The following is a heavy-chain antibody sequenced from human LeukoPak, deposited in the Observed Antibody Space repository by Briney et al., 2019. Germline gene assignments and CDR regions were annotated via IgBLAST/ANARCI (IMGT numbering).Heavy chain of an antibody. CDR1: GFTFSSYG. D-gene: IGHD3-22*01. CDR3: TRIFYYGTRGYYPDF. V-gene: IGHV3-33*01. Sequence: GRSLRLSCAASGFTFSSYGMHWVRQAPGEGLERVAVIRYDGTNTYYADSVKGRFTISRDNSKNTLYLQMNSLRAEDTAVYYCTRIFYYGTRGYYPDFWGQGTLVTVSS. J-gene: IGHJ4*02. CDR2: IRYDGTNT.